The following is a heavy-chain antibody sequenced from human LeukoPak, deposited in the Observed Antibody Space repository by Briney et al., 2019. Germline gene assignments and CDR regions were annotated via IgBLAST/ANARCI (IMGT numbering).Heavy chain of an antibody. J-gene: IGHJ6*02. CDR3: ASVARPYYYGMDV. CDR2: IIPILGIA. Sequence: SVKVSCTASGGTFSSYAISWVRQAPGQGLEWMGRIIPILGIANYAQKFQGRVTITADKSTSTAYMELSSLRSEDTAVYYCASVARPYYYGMDVWGQGTTVTVSS. D-gene: IGHD6-6*01. V-gene: IGHV1-69*04. CDR1: GGTFSSYA.